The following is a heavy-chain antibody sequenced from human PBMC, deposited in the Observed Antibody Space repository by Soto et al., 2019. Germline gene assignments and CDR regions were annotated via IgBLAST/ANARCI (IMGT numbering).Heavy chain of an antibody. CDR2: ISYDGSNK. Sequence: GGSLRLSCAASGFTFSSYAMHWVRQAPGKGLEWVAVISYDGSNKYYADSVKGRFTISRDNSKNTLYLQMNSLRAEDAAVYYCAGEATRLVAMDYWGQGTLVTVSS. CDR3: AGEATRLVAMDY. D-gene: IGHD3-16*01. J-gene: IGHJ4*02. V-gene: IGHV3-30*04. CDR1: GFTFSSYA.